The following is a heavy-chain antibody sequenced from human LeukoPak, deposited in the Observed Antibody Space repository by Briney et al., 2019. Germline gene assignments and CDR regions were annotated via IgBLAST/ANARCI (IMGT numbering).Heavy chain of an antibody. D-gene: IGHD2-21*02. J-gene: IGHJ4*02. V-gene: IGHV4-61*02. CDR2: IYTSGST. Sequence: SETLSLTCTVSGGSISSGSYYWSWIRQPAGKGLEWIGRIYTSGSTNYNPSLKSRVTISVDTSKNQFSLKLSSVAAADTAVYYCARGGGGLHFAGCDCWGQGTLVAVSS. CDR3: ARGGGGLHFAGCDC. CDR1: GGSISSGSYY.